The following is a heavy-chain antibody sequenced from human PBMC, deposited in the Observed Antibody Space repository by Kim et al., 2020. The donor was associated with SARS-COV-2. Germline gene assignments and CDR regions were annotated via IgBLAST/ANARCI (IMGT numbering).Heavy chain of an antibody. CDR2: IYWDDDK. CDR3: AHRGAGWLKGYFDY. J-gene: IGHJ4*02. CDR1: GFSLSTSGVG. Sequence: SGPTLVNPTQTLTLTCTFSGFSLSTSGVGVGWIRQPPGKALEWLALIYWDDDKRYSPSLKSRLTITKDTSKNQVVLTMTNMDPVETATYYCAHRGAGWLKGYFDYWGQGTLVTVSS. D-gene: IGHD6-19*01. V-gene: IGHV2-5*02.